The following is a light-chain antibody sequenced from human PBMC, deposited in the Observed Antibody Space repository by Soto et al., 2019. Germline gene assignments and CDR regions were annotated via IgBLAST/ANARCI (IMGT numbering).Light chain of an antibody. J-gene: IGLJ3*02. CDR1: SSGVGGYNY. V-gene: IGLV2-11*01. Sequence: QSALTQPRSVSGSPGQSVTISCTGTSSGVGGYNYVSWYQQHPGKAPKLIIYDVSERPSGVPDRFSGSKSGNTASLTISGLQAVDEADYYCCSYAGSYAWVFGGGTKVTVL. CDR3: CSYAGSYAWV. CDR2: DVS.